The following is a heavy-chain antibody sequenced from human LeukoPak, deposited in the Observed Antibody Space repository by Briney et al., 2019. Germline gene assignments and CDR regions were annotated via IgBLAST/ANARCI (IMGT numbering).Heavy chain of an antibody. Sequence: GGSLRLSCAASGFTFSSYWMSWVRQAPGKGLEWVSAMSGSGGSTYYADSVKGRFTISRDNSKNTLYLQMNSLRAEDTAIYYCARGRNNYGANSEIGYWGQGTLVTVSS. V-gene: IGHV3-23*01. CDR2: MSGSGGST. J-gene: IGHJ4*02. CDR3: ARGRNNYGANSEIGY. D-gene: IGHD4-23*01. CDR1: GFTFSSYW.